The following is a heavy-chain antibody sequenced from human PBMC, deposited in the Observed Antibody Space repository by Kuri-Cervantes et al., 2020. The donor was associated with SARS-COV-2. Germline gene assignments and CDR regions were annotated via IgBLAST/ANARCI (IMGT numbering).Heavy chain of an antibody. D-gene: IGHD4-23*01. V-gene: IGHV3-23*01. CDR1: GFTFSSYA. CDR2: ISGSGGST. Sequence: GGSLRLSCAASGFTFSSYAMSWVRQAPGKGLEWVSAISGSGGSTYYADSVKGRFTISRDNAKNMMYLQMNSLRAEDTAVYYCARDVELVYGGYYFDYWGQGTLVTVSS. J-gene: IGHJ4*02. CDR3: ARDVELVYGGYYFDY.